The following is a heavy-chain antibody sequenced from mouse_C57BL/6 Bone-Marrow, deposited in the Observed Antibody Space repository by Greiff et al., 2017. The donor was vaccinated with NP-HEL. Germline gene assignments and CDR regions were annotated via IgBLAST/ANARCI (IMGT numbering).Heavy chain of an antibody. V-gene: IGHV1-5*01. CDR2: IYPGNSDT. J-gene: IGHJ3*01. Sequence: VQLKQSGTVLARPGASVKMSCKTSGYTFTSYWMHWVKQRPGQGLEWIGAIYPGNSDTSYNQKFKGKAKRTAVTSASTAYMELSSLTNEDSAVYYCTRDGYYPFAYWGQGTLVTVSA. CDR3: TRDGYYPFAY. CDR1: GYTFTSYW. D-gene: IGHD2-3*01.